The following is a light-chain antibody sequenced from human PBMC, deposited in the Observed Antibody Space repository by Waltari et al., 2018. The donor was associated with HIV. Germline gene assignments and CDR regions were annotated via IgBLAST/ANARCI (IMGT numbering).Light chain of an antibody. CDR1: QSLLHSNGSNS. CDR2: LGS. Sequence: EIVMTQSTLSLPVTPGEPASISCRSSQSLLHSNGSNSLDRYLQKPGQSPQLLIYLGSNRATGGPDRFSGSGSGTDVTLKISRVEAEDVGVYYCMQALQTPFTFGPGTKVDLK. CDR3: MQALQTPFT. J-gene: IGKJ3*01. V-gene: IGKV2-28*01.